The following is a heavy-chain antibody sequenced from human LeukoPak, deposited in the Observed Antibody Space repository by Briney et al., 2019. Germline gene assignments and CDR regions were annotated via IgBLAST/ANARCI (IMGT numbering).Heavy chain of an antibody. D-gene: IGHD5-12*01. CDR2: IYHSGST. J-gene: IGHJ4*02. Sequence: SETLSLTCTVSGYSISSGYYWGWIRQPPGKGLEWIGEIYHSGSTNYNPSLKSRVTISVDKSKNQFSLKLSSVTAADTAVYYCARGRHIVATIGGLLDYWGQGTLVTVSS. V-gene: IGHV4-38-2*02. CDR3: ARGRHIVATIGGLLDY. CDR1: GYSISSGYY.